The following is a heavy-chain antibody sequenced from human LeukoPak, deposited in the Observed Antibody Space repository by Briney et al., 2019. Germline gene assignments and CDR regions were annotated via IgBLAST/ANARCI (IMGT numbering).Heavy chain of an antibody. CDR1: GGSVSGYY. J-gene: IGHJ5*02. CDR3: ARLTGGDPWEQRDWFDP. CDR2: MHSGGGT. Sequence: SETLSLTCAVSGGSVSGYYWIWIRQFPGNGLEWVAYMHSGGGTNYNPSLRSRVTISVDTSKNQFSLKLTSVTAADTAVYYCARLTGGDPWEQRDWFDPWGQGTPVTVSS. V-gene: IGHV4-59*08. D-gene: IGHD2-21*02.